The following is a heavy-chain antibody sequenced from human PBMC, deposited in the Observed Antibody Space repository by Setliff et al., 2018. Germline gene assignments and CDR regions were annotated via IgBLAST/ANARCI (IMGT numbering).Heavy chain of an antibody. CDR3: ARSTETFSGEDFYFFYYMDV. CDR1: RFTFSNYG. J-gene: IGHJ6*03. CDR2: IWNDGSTK. D-gene: IGHD4-4*01. V-gene: IGHV3-30*19. Sequence: GGSLRLSCVASRFTFSNYGMHWVRQAPGKGLEWVALIWNDGSTKYLADSVKGRFTISRDSSRNTVDLQMSSLRPEDTALYYCARSTETFSGEDFYFFYYMDVWGKGTTVTVSS.